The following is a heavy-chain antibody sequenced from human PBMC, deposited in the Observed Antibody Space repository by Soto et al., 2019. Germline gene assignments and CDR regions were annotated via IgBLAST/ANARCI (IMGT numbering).Heavy chain of an antibody. Sequence: GGSLRLSCAASGFTFSNHAMHWVRQAPGKGLEWVSVIWYDGSNEYYIDSVRGRFTISRDNSKKVLYLQMDSLRAEDTALYYCARDMERFSDAFDIWGQGTMVTVSS. CDR2: IWYDGSNE. CDR3: ARDMERFSDAFDI. CDR1: GFTFSNHA. J-gene: IGHJ3*02. D-gene: IGHD1-1*01. V-gene: IGHV3-33*01.